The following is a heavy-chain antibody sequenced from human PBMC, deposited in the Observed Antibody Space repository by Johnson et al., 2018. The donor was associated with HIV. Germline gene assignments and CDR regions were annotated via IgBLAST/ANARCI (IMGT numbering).Heavy chain of an antibody. V-gene: IGHV3-43D*03. Sequence: VQLVESGGVVVQPGGSLRLSCVASGFTFADFAMHWVRQAPGKGLEWVSLISWDGGRTYSADSVKGRFTISRDNRKNSLYLQMNSLRPEDTALYYCAKDPPGSWGQGTMVTVSS. J-gene: IGHJ3*01. D-gene: IGHD1-26*01. CDR2: ISWDGGRT. CDR3: AKDPPGS. CDR1: GFTFADFA.